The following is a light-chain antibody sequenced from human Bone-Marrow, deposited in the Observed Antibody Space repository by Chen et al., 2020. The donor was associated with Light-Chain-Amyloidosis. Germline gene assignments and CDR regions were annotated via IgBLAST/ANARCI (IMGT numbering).Light chain of an antibody. CDR2: SNN. CDR1: SSNMGANT. Sequence: SVLTQPTSASGTPGPRVTIASSGSSSNMGANTVNWYQQFPRTAPKLLLYSNNQRPSGVPDRFSGSKSVTSASLAISGLQSEDETDYSCAAWDDNLNGWVFGGGTKLTVL. V-gene: IGLV1-44*01. J-gene: IGLJ3*02. CDR3: AAWDDNLNGWV.